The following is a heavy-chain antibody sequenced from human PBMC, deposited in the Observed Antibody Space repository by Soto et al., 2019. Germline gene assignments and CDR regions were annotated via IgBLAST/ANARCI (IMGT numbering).Heavy chain of an antibody. Sequence: SVKVSCKASGGTFSSYAISWVRQAPGQGLEWMGGIIPIFGTANYAQKFQGRVTITADKSTSTAYMELSSLRSEDTAVYYCAIERQDCSGGSCYYGMDVWGQGTTVTVSS. D-gene: IGHD2-15*01. CDR3: AIERQDCSGGSCYYGMDV. CDR2: IIPIFGTA. V-gene: IGHV1-69*06. J-gene: IGHJ6*02. CDR1: GGTFSSYA.